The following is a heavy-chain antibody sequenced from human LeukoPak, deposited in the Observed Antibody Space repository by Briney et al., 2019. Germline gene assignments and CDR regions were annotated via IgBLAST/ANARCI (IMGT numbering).Heavy chain of an antibody. CDR1: GGSISSYY. CDR3: ARHEEEDGYNAKTFDS. D-gene: IGHD5-24*01. V-gene: IGHV4-59*05. Sequence: SETLSLTXTVSGGSISSYYWSWIRQPPGKGLEWIGSIHYSETTYYIPSLKSRVTISVDTSKNQFSLKLSSVTAADTAVYYCARHEEEDGYNAKTFDSWGQGTLVTVSS. CDR2: IHYSETT. J-gene: IGHJ4*02.